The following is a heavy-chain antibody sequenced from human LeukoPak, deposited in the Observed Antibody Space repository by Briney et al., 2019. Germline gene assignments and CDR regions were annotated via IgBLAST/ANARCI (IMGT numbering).Heavy chain of an antibody. D-gene: IGHD6-25*01. J-gene: IGHJ2*01. V-gene: IGHV2-26*01. CDR1: GFSLSNARMG. CDR3: ARLLSSGFWYFDL. Sequence: SGPALVKPTETLTLTCTVSGFSLSNARMGVSWIRQPPGKALEWLAHIFSNDEKSYSTSLKSRVTISKDTSKSQVVLTMTNMDPMDTATYYCARLLSSGFWYFDLWGRGTLVTVSS. CDR2: IFSNDEK.